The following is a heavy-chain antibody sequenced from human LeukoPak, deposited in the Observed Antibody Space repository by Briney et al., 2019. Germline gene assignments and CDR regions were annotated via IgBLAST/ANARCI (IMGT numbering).Heavy chain of an antibody. CDR1: GGSFSGYY. CDR3: ARAGDSSGYSDY. J-gene: IGHJ4*02. V-gene: IGHV4-34*01. CDR2: INHRGST. D-gene: IGHD3-22*01. Sequence: PSETLSLTCAVYGGSFSGYYWSWIRQPPGKGLEWIGEINHRGSTNYNPSLKSRVTISVNTSKNQFSLKLRSVTAADTAVYYCARAGDSSGYSDYWGQGTLVTVSS.